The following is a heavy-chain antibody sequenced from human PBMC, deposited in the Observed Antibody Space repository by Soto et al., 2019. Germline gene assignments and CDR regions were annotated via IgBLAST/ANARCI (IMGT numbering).Heavy chain of an antibody. D-gene: IGHD5-12*01. CDR1: GFTFSTYS. CDR3: VKDGLSGYFNGGAIDI. Sequence: GGSLRLSCSASGFTFSTYSMHWVRQAPGKGLEYVSSISSDGGSTHYADSVKGRITISRDNSKSTLYLQMSSLRAEDTAVYYCVKDGLSGYFNGGAIDIWGQGTMVTVSS. V-gene: IGHV3-64D*08. J-gene: IGHJ3*02. CDR2: ISSDGGST.